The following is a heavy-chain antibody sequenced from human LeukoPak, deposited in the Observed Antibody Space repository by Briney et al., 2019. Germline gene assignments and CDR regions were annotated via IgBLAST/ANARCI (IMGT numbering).Heavy chain of an antibody. V-gene: IGHV3-7*04. CDR3: ARGLTYVVY. CDR1: GFAFSTYS. Sequence: GGSLRLSCAASGFAFSTYSMSWVRQAPGKGLEWVANIKQDGSEKYYVDAVKGRFTISRDNAKNSLYLQMNSLRAEDTAVYYCARGLTYVVYWGQGTLVTVSS. J-gene: IGHJ4*02. D-gene: IGHD3-16*01. CDR2: IKQDGSEK.